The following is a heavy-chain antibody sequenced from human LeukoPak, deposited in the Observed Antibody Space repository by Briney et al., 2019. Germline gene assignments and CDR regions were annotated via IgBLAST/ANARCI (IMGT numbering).Heavy chain of an antibody. CDR2: TYQRSKWYS. D-gene: IGHD6-6*01. J-gene: IGHJ4*02. CDR1: GDSVSSNSAA. CDR3: ARLVGTSSSHFDY. V-gene: IGHV6-1*01. Sequence: SQTLSLTCAISGDSVSSNSAAWNWIRQSPSRGLEWLGRTYQRSKWYSDYAVSVKSRITINPDTSKNQFSLHLNSVTPEDTAVYYCARLVGTSSSHFDYRGQGTLVTVYS.